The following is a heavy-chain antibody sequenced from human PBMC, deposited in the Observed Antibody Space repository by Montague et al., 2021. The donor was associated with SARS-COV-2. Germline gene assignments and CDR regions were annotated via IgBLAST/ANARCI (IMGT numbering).Heavy chain of an antibody. Sequence: SRSLSWAASGFTFSSYAMTWVRQAPGKGLEWVSVIYSGGSSTYYADSVKGRFTISRDNSKNTLYLQMNSLRAEDTAVYYCAKDPFYDFWSGYYFDYWGQGTLVTVSS. V-gene: IGHV3-23*03. D-gene: IGHD3-3*01. J-gene: IGHJ4*02. CDR1: GFTFSSYA. CDR3: AKDPFYDFWSGYYFDY. CDR2: IYSGGSST.